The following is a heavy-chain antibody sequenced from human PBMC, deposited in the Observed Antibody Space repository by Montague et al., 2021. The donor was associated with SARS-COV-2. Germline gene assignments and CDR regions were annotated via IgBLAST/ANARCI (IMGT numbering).Heavy chain of an antibody. J-gene: IGHJ4*02. CDR2: GGIT. D-gene: IGHD2-2*01. V-gene: IGHV4-39*01. CDR3: ARETVSAAASEIDK. Sequence: GGITYYSPSLKRRVTISVDTSKKQFSLKVTSMTAADTAVYYCARETVSAAASEIDKWDQGTLVNVSS.